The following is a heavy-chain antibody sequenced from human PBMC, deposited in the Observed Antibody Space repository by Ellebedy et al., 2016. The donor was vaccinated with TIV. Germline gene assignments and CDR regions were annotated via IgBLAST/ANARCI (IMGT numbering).Heavy chain of an antibody. D-gene: IGHD2-21*02. V-gene: IGHV1-69*13. CDR1: GYTFTSYY. CDR3: ASIGYCGGDCSPFYYGMDV. J-gene: IGHJ6*02. Sequence: ASVKVSCKASGYTFTSYYMHWVRQAPGQGLEWMGGIIPIFGTANYAQKFQGRVTITADESTSTAYMELSSLRSEDTAVYYCASIGYCGGDCSPFYYGMDVWGQGTTVTVSS. CDR2: IIPIFGTA.